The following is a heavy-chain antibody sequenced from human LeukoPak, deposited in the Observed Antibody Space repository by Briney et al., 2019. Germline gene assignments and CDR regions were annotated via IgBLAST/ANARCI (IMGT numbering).Heavy chain of an antibody. CDR2: IIPIFGTA. J-gene: IGHJ6*02. Sequence: ASVKVSCKASGGTFSSYAISWVRQAPGQGLEWMGGIIPIFGTANYAQKFQGSVTITADESTSTAYMELSSLRSEDTAVYYCARAYIPYYDFWSGYSTTWYYGMDVWGQGTTVTVSS. V-gene: IGHV1-69*13. D-gene: IGHD3-3*01. CDR3: ARAYIPYYDFWSGYSTTWYYGMDV. CDR1: GGTFSSYA.